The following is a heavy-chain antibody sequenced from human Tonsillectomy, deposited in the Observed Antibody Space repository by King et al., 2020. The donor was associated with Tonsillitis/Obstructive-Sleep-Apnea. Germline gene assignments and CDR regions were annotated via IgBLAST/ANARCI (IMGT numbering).Heavy chain of an antibody. J-gene: IGHJ5*02. D-gene: IGHD2-2*01. CDR1: GGSISSSSYY. Sequence: VQLQESGPGLVKPSETLSLTCTVSGGSISSSSYYWGWIRQPLGKGLEWIGSIYYSGSTYHNPSLKSRVTISADTSKNQFSLKLNSVTAADTAVYYCARHRGYCSSTSCKYNWFDPWGQGTLVTVSS. CDR3: ARHRGYCSSTSCKYNWFDP. CDR2: IYYSGST. V-gene: IGHV4-39*01.